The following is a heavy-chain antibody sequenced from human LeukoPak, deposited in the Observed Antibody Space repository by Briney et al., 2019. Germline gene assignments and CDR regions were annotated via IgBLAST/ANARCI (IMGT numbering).Heavy chain of an antibody. D-gene: IGHD3-10*01. CDR2: IYPGDSDT. J-gene: IGHJ4*02. V-gene: IGHV5-51*01. CDR1: GHSFTNYW. CDR3: ARLGCYGSGSYLPLYY. Sequence: GESLKISCKGSGHSFTNYWIAWVRQMPGKGLEWMGIIYPGDSDTRYSPSFQGQVTISVDKSISTAYLQWSSLKASDTAMYYCARLGCYGSGSYLPLYYWGQGTLITVSS.